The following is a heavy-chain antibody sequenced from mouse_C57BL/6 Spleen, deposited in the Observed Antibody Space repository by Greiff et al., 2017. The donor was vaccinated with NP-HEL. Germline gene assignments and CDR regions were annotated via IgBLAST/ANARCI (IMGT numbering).Heavy chain of an antibody. CDR3: TRDNPFAY. Sequence: VQLQQSGAELVRPGASVTLSCKASGYTFTDYEMHWVKQTPVHGLEWIGAIDPETGGTAYNQKFKGKAILTADKSSSTAYMELRSLTSEDSAVYYCTRDNPFAYWGQGTLVTVSA. D-gene: IGHD1-3*01. CDR2: IDPETGGT. CDR1: GYTFTDYE. J-gene: IGHJ3*01. V-gene: IGHV1-15*01.